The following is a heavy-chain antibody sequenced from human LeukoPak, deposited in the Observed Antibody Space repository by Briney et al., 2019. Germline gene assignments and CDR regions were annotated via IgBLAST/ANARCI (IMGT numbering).Heavy chain of an antibody. CDR2: IWYDGSNK. V-gene: IGHV3-33*03. D-gene: IGHD1-26*01. J-gene: IGHJ6*04. CDR3: AKPRPPLVGALDV. CDR1: GFTFSSYG. Sequence: GRSLRLSCAASGFTFSSYGMHWVRQAPGKGLEWVAVIWYDGSNKYYADSVKGRFTISRDKSKNTLYLQMNSLRAEDTAVYYCAKPRPPLVGALDVWGKGTTVTVSS.